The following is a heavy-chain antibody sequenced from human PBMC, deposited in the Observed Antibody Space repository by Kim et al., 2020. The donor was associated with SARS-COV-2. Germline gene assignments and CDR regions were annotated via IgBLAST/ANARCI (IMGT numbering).Heavy chain of an antibody. Sequence: GGSLRLSCAASGFTFSSYAMHWVRQAPGKGLEWVAVISYDGSNKYYADSVKGRFTISRDNSKNTLYLQMNSLRAEDTAVYYCASDPTTTVTRPDLYGMDVWGQGTTVTVSS. CDR2: ISYDGSNK. J-gene: IGHJ6*02. CDR3: ASDPTTTVTRPDLYGMDV. V-gene: IGHV3-30*04. CDR1: GFTFSSYA. D-gene: IGHD4-17*01.